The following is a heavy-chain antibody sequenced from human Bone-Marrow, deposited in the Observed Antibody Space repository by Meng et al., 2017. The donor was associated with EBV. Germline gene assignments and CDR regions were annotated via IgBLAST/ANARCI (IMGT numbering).Heavy chain of an antibody. CDR1: GGSFSGYY. CDR3: ARGSGWYSGY. D-gene: IGHD6-19*01. J-gene: IGHJ4*02. V-gene: IGHV4-34*01. Sequence: VPLQQWGAGMFKPSETLSLTCAGYGGSFSGYYLSWIRQPPGKGLEWIGEINHSGSTNYNPSLKSRVTISVDTSKNQFSLKLSSVTAADTAVYYCARGSGWYSGYWGQGTLVTVSS. CDR2: INHSGST.